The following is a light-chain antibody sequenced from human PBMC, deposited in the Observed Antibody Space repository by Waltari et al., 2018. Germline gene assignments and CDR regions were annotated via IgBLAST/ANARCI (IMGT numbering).Light chain of an antibody. CDR2: GAS. V-gene: IGKV3-20*01. J-gene: IGKJ2*01. CDR1: QSLRNSY. CDR3: QQYGSSISYT. Sequence: EIVLTQSPGTLSLSPGERATLSCRVSQSLRNSYLAWYQQKPGQAPRPLIYGASSRATGIADRFSGSGSGTDFTLTISRLEPEDFAVYYCQQYGSSISYTFGQGTKLEIK.